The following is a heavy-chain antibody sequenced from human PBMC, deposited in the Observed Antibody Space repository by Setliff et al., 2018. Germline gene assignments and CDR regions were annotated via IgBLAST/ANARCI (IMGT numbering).Heavy chain of an antibody. J-gene: IGHJ3*02. V-gene: IGHV4-39*07. Sequence: PSETLSLTCTVSGGSISSSSYYWGWIRQPPGKGLEWIGSIYYSGSTYYNPSLKSRVTISIDTSKNQFSLKLSSVTAADTAVYYRARGGDSGSYFLANHDAFDIWGQGTMVTVS. CDR2: IYYSGST. CDR1: GGSISSSSYY. D-gene: IGHD1-26*01. CDR3: ARGGDSGSYFLANHDAFDI.